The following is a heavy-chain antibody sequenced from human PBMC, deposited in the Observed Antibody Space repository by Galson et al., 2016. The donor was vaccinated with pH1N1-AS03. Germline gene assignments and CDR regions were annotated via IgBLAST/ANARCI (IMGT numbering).Heavy chain of an antibody. V-gene: IGHV3-9*01. CDR3: AKGRIRTTYFHDSIGYPFFDS. Sequence: SLRLSCAASGFIFDDYAMYWVRQAPGKGLEWIAVISWSSGHLGYADSVKGRFTVSRDSSTNSLYLQMNSLRVEDTALYYCAKGRIRTTYFHDSIGYPFFDSWGQGALVIVSS. CDR1: GFIFDDYA. CDR2: ISWSSGHL. D-gene: IGHD3-22*01. J-gene: IGHJ4*02.